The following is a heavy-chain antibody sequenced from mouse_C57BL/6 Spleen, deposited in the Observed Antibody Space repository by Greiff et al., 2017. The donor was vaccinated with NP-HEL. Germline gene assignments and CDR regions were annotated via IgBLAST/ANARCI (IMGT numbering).Heavy chain of an antibody. D-gene: IGHD3-1*01. CDR2: INPDSSTI. CDR1: GVDFSRYW. V-gene: IGHV4-1*01. CDR3: AREDPGGLRYFDV. J-gene: IGHJ1*03. Sequence: CATGGVDFSRYWMSWVRRAPGKGLEWIGEINPDSSTINYAPSLKDKFIISRDNAKNTLYLQMSKVRSEDTALYYCAREDPGGLRYFDVWGTGTTVTVSS.